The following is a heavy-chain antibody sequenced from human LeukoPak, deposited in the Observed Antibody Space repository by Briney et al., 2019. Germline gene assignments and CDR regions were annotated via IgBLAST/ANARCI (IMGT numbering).Heavy chain of an antibody. Sequence: TSETLSLTCTVSGGSISSSSYYWGWIRQPPGKGLEWIGSIYYSGSTYYNPSLKSRVTISVDTSKNQFSLKLSSVTAADTAVYYCARAAAAAGGQYFDYWGQGTLVTVSS. D-gene: IGHD6-13*01. J-gene: IGHJ4*02. CDR1: GGSISSSSYY. V-gene: IGHV4-39*01. CDR3: ARAAAAAGGQYFDY. CDR2: IYYSGST.